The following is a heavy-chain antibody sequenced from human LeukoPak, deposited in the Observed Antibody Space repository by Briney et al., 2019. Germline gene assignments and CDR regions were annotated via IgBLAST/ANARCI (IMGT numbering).Heavy chain of an antibody. V-gene: IGHV3-30*18. D-gene: IGHD2-15*01. CDR3: AKILGYCSGGSCPKGAFDI. CDR2: ISYDGSNK. Sequence: GGSLRLSCAASGFTFSSYGMHWVRQAPGKGLEWAAVISYDGSNKYYADSVKGRFTISRDNSKNTLYLQMNSLRAEDTAVYYCAKILGYCSGGSCPKGAFDIWGQGTMVTVSS. CDR1: GFTFSSYG. J-gene: IGHJ3*02.